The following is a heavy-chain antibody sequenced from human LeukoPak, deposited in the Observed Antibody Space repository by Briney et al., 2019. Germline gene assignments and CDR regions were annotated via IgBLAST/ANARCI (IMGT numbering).Heavy chain of an antibody. Sequence: SETLSLTCTVSGGSISSGGYYWSWIRQHPGKGLEWIGYIYYSGSTYYNPSLKSRVTISVDTSKNQFSLKLSSVTAADTAVYYCAREGYSYGTYASLDYWGQGTLVTVSS. CDR2: IYYSGST. D-gene: IGHD5-18*01. CDR1: GGSISSGGYY. J-gene: IGHJ4*02. V-gene: IGHV4-31*03. CDR3: AREGYSYGTYASLDY.